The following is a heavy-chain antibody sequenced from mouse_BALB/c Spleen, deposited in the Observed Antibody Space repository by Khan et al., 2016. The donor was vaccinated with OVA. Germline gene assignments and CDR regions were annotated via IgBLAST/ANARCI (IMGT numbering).Heavy chain of an antibody. Sequence: EVELVESGGGLVKPGGSLKLSCAASGFTFSTYIMSWVRQTPEKRLEWVASISIGGNTFYPDSVKGRFTISRDDARNILYLQMSSLRSEDTAMYYCEREHPMITTWFAYWGQGTLVTVSA. CDR1: GFTFSTYI. CDR3: EREHPMITTWFAY. V-gene: IGHV5-6-5*01. CDR2: ISIGGNT. D-gene: IGHD2-4*01. J-gene: IGHJ3*01.